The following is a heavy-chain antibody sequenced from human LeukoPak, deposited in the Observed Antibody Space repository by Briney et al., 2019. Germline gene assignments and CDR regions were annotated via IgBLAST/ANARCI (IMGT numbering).Heavy chain of an antibody. CDR1: GFSFSSYG. J-gene: IGHJ5*02. CDR2: IRYDGSNK. CDR3: AKELYYYDSSGYYPSTTLDP. D-gene: IGHD3-22*01. V-gene: IGHV3-30*02. Sequence: AGGSLRLSCAGSGFSFSSYGMHWVRQAPGKGLEWMAFIRYDGSNKYYADSVKGRFTISRDNSKNTLYLQMNSLRAEDTVVYYCAKELYYYDSSGYYPSTTLDPWGQGTLVTVSS.